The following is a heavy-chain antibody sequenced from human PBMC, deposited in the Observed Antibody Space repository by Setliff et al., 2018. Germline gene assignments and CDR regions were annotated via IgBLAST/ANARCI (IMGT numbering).Heavy chain of an antibody. CDR1: GGSFSGYY. Sequence: SETLSLTCAVYGGSFSGYYWSWIRQPPGKRLEWIGEIIHSGSTNCNPSLKSRVTISMDTSKNQFSLKVPSVTAADTAVYYCARSFSRSGKFLLDYWGQGALVTVSS. J-gene: IGHJ4*02. CDR2: IIHSGST. CDR3: ARSFSRSGKFLLDY. D-gene: IGHD1-26*01. V-gene: IGHV4-34*12.